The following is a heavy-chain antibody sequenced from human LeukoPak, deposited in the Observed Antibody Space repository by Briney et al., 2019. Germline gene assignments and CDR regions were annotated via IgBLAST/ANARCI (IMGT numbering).Heavy chain of an antibody. CDR3: ARSSPRGPLKNPNYGSFDY. CDR2: ISSGSSYI. V-gene: IGHV3-21*01. J-gene: IGHJ4*02. Sequence: PGGSLRLSCAASGFTFSTYSMNWVRQAPRKGLEWVSSISSGSSYIYYADSVKGRFTISRDNAKNSLYLQMNSLRAEDTAVYYCARSSPRGPLKNPNYGSFDYWGQGTLVTVSS. CDR1: GFTFSTYS. D-gene: IGHD3-10*01.